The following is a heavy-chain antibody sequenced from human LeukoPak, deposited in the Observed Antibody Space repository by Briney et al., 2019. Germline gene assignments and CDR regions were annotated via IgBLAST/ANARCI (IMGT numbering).Heavy chain of an antibody. V-gene: IGHV3-21*01. J-gene: IGHJ4*02. CDR3: ARDQNTYGYCYFDY. D-gene: IGHD5-18*01. Sequence: GGSLRLSCAASGFTFSSYNMNWVRQAPGKGLEWVSSISSSSSYTYYAASVRGRFTISRDNAKDSLYLQMNSLRAEDTAVYYCARDQNTYGYCYFDYWGQGTLVTASS. CDR1: GFTFSSYN. CDR2: ISSSSSYT.